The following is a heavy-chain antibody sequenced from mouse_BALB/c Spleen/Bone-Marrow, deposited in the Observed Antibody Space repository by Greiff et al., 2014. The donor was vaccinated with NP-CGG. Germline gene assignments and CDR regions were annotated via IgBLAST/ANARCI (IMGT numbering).Heavy chain of an antibody. V-gene: IGHV5-4*02. D-gene: IGHD2-10*02. Sequence: EVQLVESGGGLVKPGGSLKLSCAASGFTFSDYYIYWLRQTPGKRLEWVATISDGGNYSYYPDSVKGRSTISRDNAKNNLYLQMSSLKSEDTAMYYCARSRMRYGAMDYWGQGTSLTVFS. CDR3: ARSRMRYGAMDY. CDR1: GFTFSDYY. CDR2: ISDGGNYS. J-gene: IGHJ4*01.